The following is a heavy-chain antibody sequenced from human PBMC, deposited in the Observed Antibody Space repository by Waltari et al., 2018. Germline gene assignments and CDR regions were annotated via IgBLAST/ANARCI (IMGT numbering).Heavy chain of an antibody. CDR3: ARYSIAAAGTRPFDY. CDR1: GYSFSSAYY. CDR2: IYHSGST. V-gene: IGHV4-38-2*01. Sequence: QVQLQESGPGLVKPSVTLSLTCAVSGYSFSSAYYWAWIRQPPGKGLEWIGSIYHSGSTYYNPSRKSRVTISVDTSKNQCSLKLSSGTAADTAVYYCARYSIAAAGTRPFDYWGQGTLVTVSS. D-gene: IGHD6-13*01. J-gene: IGHJ4*02.